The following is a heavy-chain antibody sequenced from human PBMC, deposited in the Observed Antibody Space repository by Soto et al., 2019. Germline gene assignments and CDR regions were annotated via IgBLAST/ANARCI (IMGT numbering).Heavy chain of an antibody. CDR2: IKADGSEK. Sequence: GSLRLSGVASVFTFTSFWMSWVRQAPGKGLEWVANIKADGSEKRYVDSVKGRFTISRDNANNLVYLQMNSLRAEDTALYFCGRDEVRNGVGVWGQGTTVTVSS. J-gene: IGHJ6*02. V-gene: IGHV3-7*01. CDR1: VFTFTSFW. CDR3: GRDEVRNGVGV.